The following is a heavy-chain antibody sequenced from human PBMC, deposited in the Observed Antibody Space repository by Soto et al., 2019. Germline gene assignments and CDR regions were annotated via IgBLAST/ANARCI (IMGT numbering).Heavy chain of an antibody. CDR1: GGTFSSYA. J-gene: IGHJ6*02. D-gene: IGHD3-22*01. CDR3: AAFGHYYSPPTARRYYYGMDV. CDR2: IIPIFGTA. Sequence: ASVKVSCKASGGTFSSYAISWVRQAPGQGLEWMGGIIPIFGTANYAQKFQGRVTITADESTSTAYMELSSLRSEDTAVYYCAAFGHYYSPPTARRYYYGMDVWGQGTTVTVSS. V-gene: IGHV1-69*13.